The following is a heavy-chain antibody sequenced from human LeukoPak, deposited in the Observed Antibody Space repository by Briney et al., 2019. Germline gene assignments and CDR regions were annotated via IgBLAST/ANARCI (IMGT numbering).Heavy chain of an antibody. Sequence: PGRSLRLSCVVSGFTFSSYGFHWVRQTPGKGLEWVAAIWYDGSKRYHADSVKGRFTISRDDSKNTLYLQMSSLGAGDTAVYYCARRLTQYDCFDPWGQGILVTVSS. J-gene: IGHJ5*02. V-gene: IGHV3-33*01. CDR1: GFTFSSYG. D-gene: IGHD2-2*01. CDR3: ARRLTQYDCFDP. CDR2: IWYDGSKR.